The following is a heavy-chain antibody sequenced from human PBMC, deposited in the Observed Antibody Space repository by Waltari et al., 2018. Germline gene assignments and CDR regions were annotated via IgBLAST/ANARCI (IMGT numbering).Heavy chain of an antibody. CDR2: IYTSGST. CDR3: ARDGNCSGGSCYSPDI. D-gene: IGHD2-15*01. Sequence: QVQLQESGPGLVKPSPTLSLTCTVSGGSISSGSYYCSCIRQSAGKGLEWIGRIYTSGSTNYNPSLKSRVTISVDTSKNQFSLKLSSVTAADTAVYYCARDGNCSGGSCYSPDIWGQGTMVIVSS. CDR1: GGSISSGSYY. V-gene: IGHV4-61*02. J-gene: IGHJ3*02.